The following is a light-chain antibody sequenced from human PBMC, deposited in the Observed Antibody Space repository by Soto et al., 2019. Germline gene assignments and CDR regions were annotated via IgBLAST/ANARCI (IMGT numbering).Light chain of an antibody. V-gene: IGKV1-39*01. CDR1: QSISSY. CDR2: AAS. Sequence: DIQMTQSPSSLSASVGDRVTITCRASQSISSYLNWYQQKPGKAPKLLIYAASNLQSGVPSRFSGSGSGTDFTLTISSLQPEDFATYYCQQANSFPLTFGGGTKVDTK. CDR3: QQANSFPLT. J-gene: IGKJ4*01.